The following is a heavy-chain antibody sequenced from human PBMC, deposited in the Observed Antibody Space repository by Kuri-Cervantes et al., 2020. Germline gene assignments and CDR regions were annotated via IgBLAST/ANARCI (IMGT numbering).Heavy chain of an antibody. J-gene: IGHJ1*01. CDR2: IKHDGSEK. CDR1: GFIFTSYW. CDR3: ARGLPRIKTHRYDSSGTRSEYFQH. V-gene: IGHV3-7*01. Sequence: GESLKISCAASGFIFTSYWMNWVRQAPGKGLEWVANIKHDGSEKYYVDSVKGRFTISRDNAKNSLYLQMNSLRVEDMAVYYCARGLPRIKTHRYDSSGTRSEYFQHWGQGTLVTVSS. D-gene: IGHD3-22*01.